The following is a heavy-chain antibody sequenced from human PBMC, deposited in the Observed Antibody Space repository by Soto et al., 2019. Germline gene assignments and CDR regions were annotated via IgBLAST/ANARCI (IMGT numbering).Heavy chain of an antibody. CDR2: IYHSGST. Sequence: SETLSLTCAVSGGSISSSNWWCWVRQPPGKGLEWIGEIYHSGSTNYNPSLKSRVTISVDKSKNQFSLKLSSVTAADTAVYYCARLSGYSYGPAYFQHWGQGTLVTVSS. V-gene: IGHV4-4*02. CDR3: ARLSGYSYGPAYFQH. CDR1: GGSISSSNW. J-gene: IGHJ1*01. D-gene: IGHD5-18*01.